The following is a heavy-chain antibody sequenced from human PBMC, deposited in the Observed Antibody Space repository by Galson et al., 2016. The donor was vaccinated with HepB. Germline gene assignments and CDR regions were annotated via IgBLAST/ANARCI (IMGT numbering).Heavy chain of an antibody. CDR1: GYTFRHYG. D-gene: IGHD2-2*01. Sequence: SVKVSCKASGYTFRHYGISWVRQAPGQGLEWMGWISAYSGNPNYAQKFQGRVTMTTDTSTSTAYMEVRSLRSDDTAVYYCARTMEVVVVPAARQDFDYWGQGTLVTVSS. CDR2: ISAYSGNP. J-gene: IGHJ4*02. CDR3: ARTMEVVVVPAARQDFDY. V-gene: IGHV1-18*01.